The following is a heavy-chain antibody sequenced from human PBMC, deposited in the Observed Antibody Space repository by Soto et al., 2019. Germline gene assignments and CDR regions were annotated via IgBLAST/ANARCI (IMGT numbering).Heavy chain of an antibody. CDR1: GGSFSGYY. CDR2: INHSGST. V-gene: IGHV4-34*01. CDR3: ARGRDPAKTGY. D-gene: IGHD5-18*01. J-gene: IGHJ4*02. Sequence: SETLSLTCAVYGGSFSGYYWSWIRQPPGKGLEWIGEINHSGSTNYNPSLKSRVTISVDTSKNQFSLELNSVTAADTAVYYCARGRDPAKTGYWGQGTLVTVSS.